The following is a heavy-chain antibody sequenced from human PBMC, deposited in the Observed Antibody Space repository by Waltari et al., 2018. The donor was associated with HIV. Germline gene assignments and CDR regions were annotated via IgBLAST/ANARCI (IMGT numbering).Heavy chain of an antibody. CDR3: ARVDWFSRGWLPSDY. D-gene: IGHD6-19*01. V-gene: IGHV3-30*14. J-gene: IGHJ4*02. CDR2: ISDDGSHK. Sequence: QVPLVASGGGVVAPGGSLRLFCVGSGFRYRSYGMHWVRQAPAKGLEGVILISDDGSHKYYADSRKGRLTISRDNSRNTLMLQMISLRLEMTAVNYCARVDWFSRGWLPSDYWGQGTLVTVSS. CDR1: GFRYRSYG.